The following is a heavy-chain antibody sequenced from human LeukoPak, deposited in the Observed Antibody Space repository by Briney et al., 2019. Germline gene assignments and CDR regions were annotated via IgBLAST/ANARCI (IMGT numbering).Heavy chain of an antibody. CDR1: GFTFSSYA. Sequence: GGSLRLSCAASGFTFSSYAMHWVRQAPGKGLEWVAVISYDGSNKYYADSVKGRFTISRDNSKNTLYLQMNSPRAEDTAVYYCARDNGFDYWGQGTLVTVSS. J-gene: IGHJ4*02. V-gene: IGHV3-30*04. CDR3: ARDNGFDY. CDR2: ISYDGSNK.